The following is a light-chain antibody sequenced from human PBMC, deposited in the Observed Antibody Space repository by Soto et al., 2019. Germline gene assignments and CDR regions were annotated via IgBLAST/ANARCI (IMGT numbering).Light chain of an antibody. CDR3: SSYTSSSTLV. CDR1: SSDVGGYNY. CDR2: DVS. V-gene: IGLV2-14*01. J-gene: IGLJ2*01. Sequence: QSALTQPASVSGSPGQSITISCTGTSSDVGGYNYVSWYQRHPGKAPKLMIYDVSNRPSGVSNRFSGSKSGNTASLTISGLQDEDEADYYCSSYTSSSTLVFGGGTKVTVL.